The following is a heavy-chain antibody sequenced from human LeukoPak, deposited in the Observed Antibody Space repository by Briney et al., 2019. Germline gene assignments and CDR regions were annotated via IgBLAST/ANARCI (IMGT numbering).Heavy chain of an antibody. Sequence: GASVKVSCKVSGYTLTELSMHWVRQAPGQGLEWMGWINPNSGGTNYAQKFQGRVTMTRDTSISTAYMELSRLRSDDTAVYYCARVYVGAFDYWGQGTLVTVSS. J-gene: IGHJ4*02. V-gene: IGHV1-2*02. CDR2: INPNSGGT. CDR3: ARVYVGAFDY. CDR1: GYTLTELS. D-gene: IGHD1-26*01.